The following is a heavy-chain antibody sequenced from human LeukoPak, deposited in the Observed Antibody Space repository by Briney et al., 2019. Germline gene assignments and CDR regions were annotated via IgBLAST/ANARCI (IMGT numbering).Heavy chain of an antibody. D-gene: IGHD2-15*01. CDR2: INPSGGST. CDR3: ARVYCSGGRCYDSGGDY. CDR1: GYTFTNYY. V-gene: IGHV1-46*01. J-gene: IGHJ4*02. Sequence: GASVKVSCKASGYTFTNYYMHWVRQAPGQGLEWVGIINPSGGSTSYARKFQGRVTVTRDTSTSTVYMELRSLRSEDTAVYYWARVYCSGGRCYDSGGDYWGQGTLVTVSS.